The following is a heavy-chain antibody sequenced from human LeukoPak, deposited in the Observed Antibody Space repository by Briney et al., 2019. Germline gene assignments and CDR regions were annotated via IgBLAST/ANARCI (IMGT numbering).Heavy chain of an antibody. CDR3: ARGFRYFDSSSPFDY. CDR1: GGSISSYY. D-gene: IGHD3-9*01. CDR2: IYYSGST. V-gene: IGHV4-59*01. J-gene: IGHJ4*02. Sequence: NPSETLSLTCTVSGGSISSYYWSWIRQPPGKGLEWIGYIYYSGSTNYSPSLKSRVTISVDTSKNQLSLKLSSVTAADTAVYYCARGFRYFDSSSPFDYWGQGTLVTVSS.